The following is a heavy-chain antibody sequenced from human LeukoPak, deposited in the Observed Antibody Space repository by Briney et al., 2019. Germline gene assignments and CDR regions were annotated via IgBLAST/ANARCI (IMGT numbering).Heavy chain of an antibody. J-gene: IGHJ4*02. D-gene: IGHD2-2*01. CDR2: INSDGSST. CDR3: VRDRLGIVVVPAALDY. Sequence: GGSLRLSCAASGFTFSSYWMHWVRQAPGKGLVWVSRINSDGSSTNYADSVKGRFTISRDNAKNTLYLQMNSLRPEDTAVYFCVRDRLGIVVVPAALDYWGQGTLVTVSS. V-gene: IGHV3-74*01. CDR1: GFTFSSYW.